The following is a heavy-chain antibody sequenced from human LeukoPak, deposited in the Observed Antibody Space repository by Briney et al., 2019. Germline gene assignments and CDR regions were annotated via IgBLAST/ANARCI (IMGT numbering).Heavy chain of an antibody. CDR1: GGTFRSYA. J-gene: IGHJ6*02. CDR3: ARDRVVAALPFYYYGMDV. CDR2: IIPIFGIA. D-gene: IGHD2-2*01. Sequence: GSSVKVSCKGSGGTFRSYAISWVRQAPGQGVEWMGRIIPIFGIANYAQKFQGRVTITADKSTSTAYMELSSLRSEDTAVYYCARDRVVAALPFYYYGMDVWGQGTTVTVSS. V-gene: IGHV1-69*04.